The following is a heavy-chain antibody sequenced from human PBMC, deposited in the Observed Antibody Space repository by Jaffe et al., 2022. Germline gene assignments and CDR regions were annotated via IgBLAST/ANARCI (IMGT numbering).Heavy chain of an antibody. V-gene: IGHV3-30*02. D-gene: IGHD2-15*01. CDR2: IRYDGSHK. J-gene: IGHJ4*02. CDR1: GFTFSSYG. CDR3: AKDRLYRGYCNGGICYSGDFDS. Sequence: QVQLVESGGGVVQPGESLRLSCAASGFTFSSYGMHWVRQAPGKGLEWVAFIRYDGSHKYYADSVKGRFTISRDNSKNTLYLQMTSLRAEDTAVYYCAKDRLYRGYCNGGICYSGDFDSWGQGTLVTVSS.